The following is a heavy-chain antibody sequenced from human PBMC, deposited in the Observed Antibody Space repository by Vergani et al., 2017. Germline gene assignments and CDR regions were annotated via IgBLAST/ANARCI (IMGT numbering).Heavy chain of an antibody. J-gene: IGHJ4*02. Sequence: QVQLVESGGGVVQPGRSLRLSCAASGFTFSSYAMHWVRQAPGKGLEWVAVISYDGSNKYYGDSVKGRFTISRDNSKNTLYLQMNSLRAEDTAVYYCARATSDEAGHFDYWGQGTLVTVSS. V-gene: IGHV3-30-3*01. CDR2: ISYDGSNK. D-gene: IGHD1-26*01. CDR3: ARATSDEAGHFDY. CDR1: GFTFSSYA.